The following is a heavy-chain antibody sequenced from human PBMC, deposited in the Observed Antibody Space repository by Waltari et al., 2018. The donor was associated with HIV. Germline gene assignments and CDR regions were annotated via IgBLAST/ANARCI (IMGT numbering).Heavy chain of an antibody. J-gene: IGHJ4*02. D-gene: IGHD5-18*01. Sequence: EVQLVESGGGLVQSGRSLRLSCTASGFPFGDYGLSLFRQAPGKGLEWVGFIRSKTYGGTTEHAASVKDRFTISRDDSKSIAYLQMNSLKTEDTAVYYCSRSRGYSYGYADYWGQGTLVTVSS. CDR1: GFPFGDYG. CDR3: SRSRGYSYGYADY. V-gene: IGHV3-49*03. CDR2: IRSKTYGGTT.